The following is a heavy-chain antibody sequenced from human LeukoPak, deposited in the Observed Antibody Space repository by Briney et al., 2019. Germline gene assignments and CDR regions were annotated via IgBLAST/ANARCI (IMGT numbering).Heavy chain of an antibody. V-gene: IGHV4-38-2*02. J-gene: IGHJ6*03. CDR3: ARARTDYYYYMDV. CDR1: GYSISSGYY. Sequence: SETLSLTCTVSGYSISSGYYWGWIRQPPGKGLEWIGSIYHSGSTYYNPSLTSRVTISVDTSKNQFSLKLSSVTAADTAVYYCARARTDYYYYMDVWGKGTTVTVSS. D-gene: IGHD1-1*01. CDR2: IYHSGST.